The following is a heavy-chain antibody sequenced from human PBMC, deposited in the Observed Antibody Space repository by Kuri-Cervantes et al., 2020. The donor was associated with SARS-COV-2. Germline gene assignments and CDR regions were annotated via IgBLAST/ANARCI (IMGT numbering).Heavy chain of an antibody. J-gene: IGHJ4*02. CDR2: ISSSSSYI. CDR1: GFTFSSYS. Sequence: GESLKISCAASGFTFSSYSMNWVRQAPGKGLEWVASISSSSSYIYYADSLRGRFTISRDNSQNTLYLHMKSLRSEDTAMYYCAKDRVGVQDFWGQGTLVTDSS. CDR3: AKDRVGVQDF. D-gene: IGHD2-21*01. V-gene: IGHV3-21*01.